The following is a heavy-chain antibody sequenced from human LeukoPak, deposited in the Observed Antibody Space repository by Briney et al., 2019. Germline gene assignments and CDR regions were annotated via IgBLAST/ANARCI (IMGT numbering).Heavy chain of an antibody. CDR3: ARGGGYSYGFIGIPFDY. V-gene: IGHV4-34*01. Sequence: SETLSLTCAVYGGSFSGYYWSWIRQPPGKGLDWIGEINHSGSTNYNPSLKSRVTISVDTSKNQFSLKLSSVTAADTAVYYCARGGGYSYGFIGIPFDYWGQGTLVTVSS. J-gene: IGHJ4*02. D-gene: IGHD5-18*01. CDR1: GGSFSGYY. CDR2: INHSGST.